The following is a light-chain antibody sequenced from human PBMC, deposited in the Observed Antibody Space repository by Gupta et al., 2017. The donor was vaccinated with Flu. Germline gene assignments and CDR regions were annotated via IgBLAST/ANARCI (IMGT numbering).Light chain of an antibody. J-gene: IGKJ2*01. V-gene: IGKV3-20*01. CDR3: LHDGTSPHT. CDR2: GTS. Sequence: GTLCLSRGKGVTLACRAGEGVNRNDLAWYQQKPGQAPRLLMYGTSNRAPGIPDRFSGGGSGTDFTLSINRLEPEDSAVFYCLHDGTSPHTFGQGTKLEIK. CDR1: EGVNRND.